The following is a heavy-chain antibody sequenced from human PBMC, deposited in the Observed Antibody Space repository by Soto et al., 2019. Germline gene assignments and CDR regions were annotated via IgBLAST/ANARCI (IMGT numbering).Heavy chain of an antibody. D-gene: IGHD3-9*01. CDR1: GFPFSSYS. V-gene: IGHV3-48*01. CDR2: ISSSSSTI. J-gene: IGHJ3*02. CDR3: ARDQPRYYDILTGYWRAFDI. Sequence: PGGSLRLSCAASGFPFSSYSMNWVRQAPGKGLEWVSYISSSSSTIYYADSVKGRFTISRDNAKNSLYLQMNSLRAEDTAVYYCARDQPRYYDILTGYWRAFDIWGQGTMVTVSS.